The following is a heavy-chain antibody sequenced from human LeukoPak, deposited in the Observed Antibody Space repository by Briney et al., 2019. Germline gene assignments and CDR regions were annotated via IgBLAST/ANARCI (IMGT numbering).Heavy chain of an antibody. J-gene: IGHJ6*02. CDR3: AALTPY. D-gene: IGHD2-15*01. Sequence: GGSLRLSCAASGFTFSSHTMSWVRQAPGKGLEWVSAIGGSGVSTNYADSAKGRFTISRDNSQNTLYLQMNSLRAEDTAVYYCAALTPYWGQGTTVTVSS. CDR1: GFTFSSHT. CDR2: IGGSGVST. V-gene: IGHV3-23*01.